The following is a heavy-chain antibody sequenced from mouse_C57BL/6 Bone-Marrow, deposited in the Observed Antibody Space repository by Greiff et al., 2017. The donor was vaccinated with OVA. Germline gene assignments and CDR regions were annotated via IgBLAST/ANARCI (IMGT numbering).Heavy chain of an antibody. V-gene: IGHV5-4*01. CDR1: GFTFSSYA. Sequence: EVNLVESGGGLVKPGGSLKLSCAASGFTFSSYAMSWVRQTPEKRLEWVATISDGGSYTYYPDNVKGRFTISRDNAKNNLYLQMSHLKSEDTAMYYCAREDYGSSYLYWYFDVWGTGTTVTVSS. CDR3: AREDYGSSYLYWYFDV. CDR2: ISDGGSYT. D-gene: IGHD1-1*01. J-gene: IGHJ1*03.